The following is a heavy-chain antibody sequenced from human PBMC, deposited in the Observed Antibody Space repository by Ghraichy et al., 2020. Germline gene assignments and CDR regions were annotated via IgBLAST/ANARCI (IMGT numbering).Heavy chain of an antibody. Sequence: TCAASGFTFNKYWMSWVRQAPGKGLEWVADIKKDGSEKYYVDSVKGRFTISRDNAKNSLYLQMNSLRAEDTAVYYCARILPFGYYYDSSGYYDYWGQGTLVTVPS. D-gene: IGHD3-22*01. CDR1: GFTFNKYW. J-gene: IGHJ4*02. V-gene: IGHV3-7*01. CDR2: IKKDGSEK. CDR3: ARILPFGYYYDSSGYYDY.